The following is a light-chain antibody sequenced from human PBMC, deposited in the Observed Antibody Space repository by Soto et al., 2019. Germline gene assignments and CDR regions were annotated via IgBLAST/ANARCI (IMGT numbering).Light chain of an antibody. V-gene: IGKV1-5*03. Sequence: DIQMAQSGSTLAGAVGGRVTITCRASQTISSWLAWYQQKPGKAPKLLIYKASTLKSGVPSRFSGSGSGTEFTLTISSLQPEDFATYYCQQSYSTPRPFGQGTRLAIK. CDR2: KAS. J-gene: IGKJ5*01. CDR3: QQSYSTPRP. CDR1: QTISSW.